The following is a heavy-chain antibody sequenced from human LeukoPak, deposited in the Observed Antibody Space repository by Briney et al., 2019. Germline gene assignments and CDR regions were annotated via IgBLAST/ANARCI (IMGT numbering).Heavy chain of an antibody. CDR3: VRDRWPGLGDF. V-gene: IGHV3-66*01. CDR2: VYSGGLT. Sequence: GGSLRLSCAASGFIFSNYDMDWVRQAPGKGLEWVSTVYSGGLTYYADPVKGRFTISRDNSKNTLYLQMGSLRAEDTAVYYCVRDRWPGLGDFWGQGTTVTVSS. D-gene: IGHD6-19*01. CDR1: GFIFSNYD. J-gene: IGHJ6*02.